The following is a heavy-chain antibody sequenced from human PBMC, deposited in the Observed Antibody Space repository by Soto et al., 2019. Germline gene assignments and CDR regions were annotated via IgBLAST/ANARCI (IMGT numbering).Heavy chain of an antibody. Sequence: EMQLVETGGGLIHPGGSLSLSCAASGFTVSDDHMSWVRQAPGKGPEWVSVIYYGGTTYYADSVQGRFTISRDKSKNTLYLQMNDLRADDTAVYYCAREAAGFDIWGQGPMVTVSS. J-gene: IGHJ3*02. CDR2: IYYGGTT. V-gene: IGHV3-53*02. CDR3: AREAAGFDI. CDR1: GFTVSDDH.